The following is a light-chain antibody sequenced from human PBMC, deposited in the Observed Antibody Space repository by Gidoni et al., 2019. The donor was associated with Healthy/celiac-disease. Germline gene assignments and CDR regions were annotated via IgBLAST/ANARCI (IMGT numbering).Light chain of an antibody. J-gene: IGKJ1*01. Sequence: ETVLTQSPGTLSLSPGERATLSCRASQSVSSSYLAWYQQKPGQAPRLLTYGASSRATGIPDRFSGGGSGTDFTLPISRLEPEDFAVYYCQQYGSSPRTFGQGTKVEIK. CDR2: GAS. V-gene: IGKV3-20*01. CDR1: QSVSSSY. CDR3: QQYGSSPRT.